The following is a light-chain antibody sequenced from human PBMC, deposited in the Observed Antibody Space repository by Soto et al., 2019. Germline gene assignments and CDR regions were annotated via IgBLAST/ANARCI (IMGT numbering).Light chain of an antibody. V-gene: IGKV1-39*01. Sequence: DIQMTQSPSSLSASVGDRVTITCRASQSISSYLNWYQQKPGKAPKLLIYAASSLQSGVPSRFSGSGSGPDFTLNISSLQPEDFATYYCQQSYSTHPLTFGGGTKVEIK. CDR1: QSISSY. CDR3: QQSYSTHPLT. CDR2: AAS. J-gene: IGKJ4*01.